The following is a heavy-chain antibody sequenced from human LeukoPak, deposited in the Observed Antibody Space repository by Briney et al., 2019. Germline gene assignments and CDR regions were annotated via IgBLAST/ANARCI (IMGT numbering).Heavy chain of an antibody. V-gene: IGHV3-7*01. CDR1: RFTFSSYW. Sequence: GGSLRLSCAASRFTFSSYWMSWVRQAPGKGLEWVANIKQDGSETYYVDSVKGRFTISRDNAKNSLYLQMNSLRAEDTAVYYCARIRPHCSSTSCYVHYYYYMDAWGKGTTVTVSS. CDR2: IKQDGSET. CDR3: ARIRPHCSSTSCYVHYYYYMDA. D-gene: IGHD2-2*01. J-gene: IGHJ6*03.